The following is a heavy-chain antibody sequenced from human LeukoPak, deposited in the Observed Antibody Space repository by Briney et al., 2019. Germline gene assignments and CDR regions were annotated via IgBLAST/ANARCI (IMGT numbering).Heavy chain of an antibody. D-gene: IGHD1-26*01. CDR3: ARGQGATVPQVGKNWFDP. V-gene: IGHV3-48*03. CDR2: ISSSGTTI. Sequence: GGSLRLSCAASGFISNTHEMNWVRQAPGKGLEWISFISSSGTTIYYADSVKSRFTISRDNAKNSLYLQMNGLRADDTAIYYCARGQGATVPQVGKNWFDPWGQGTRVTVSS. J-gene: IGHJ5*02. CDR1: GFISNTHE.